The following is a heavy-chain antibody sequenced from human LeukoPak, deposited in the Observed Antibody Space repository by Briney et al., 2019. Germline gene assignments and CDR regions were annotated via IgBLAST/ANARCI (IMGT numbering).Heavy chain of an antibody. CDR3: AREYSYGTYYFDY. CDR2: ISYDGSNK. CDR1: GFTFSSYA. J-gene: IGHJ4*02. D-gene: IGHD5-18*01. Sequence: GGSLRLSCAASGFTFSSYAMHWVRQAPGKGLEWVAVISYDGSNKYYADSVKGRFTISRDNSKNTLYLQMNSLRAEDTAVYYCAREYSYGTYYFDYWGQGTLVTVSS. V-gene: IGHV3-30-3*01.